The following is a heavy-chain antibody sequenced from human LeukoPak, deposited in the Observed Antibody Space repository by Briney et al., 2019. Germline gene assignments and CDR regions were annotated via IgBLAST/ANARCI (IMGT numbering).Heavy chain of an antibody. CDR3: ARDSSAYYYDSSGYSLGIKSYYFDY. D-gene: IGHD3-22*01. V-gene: IGHV1-18*01. CDR1: GYTFTSYG. Sequence: ASVKVSCKASGYTFTSYGISWVRQAPGQGLEWMGWISAYNGNTNYAQKLQGRVTMTTDTSTSTAYMELRSLRSDDTAVYYCARDSSAYYYDSSGYSLGIKSYYFDYWGQGTLVTVSS. CDR2: ISAYNGNT. J-gene: IGHJ4*02.